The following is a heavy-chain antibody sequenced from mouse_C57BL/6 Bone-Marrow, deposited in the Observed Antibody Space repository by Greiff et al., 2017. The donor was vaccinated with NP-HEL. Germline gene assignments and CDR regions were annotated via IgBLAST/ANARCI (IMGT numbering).Heavy chain of an antibody. V-gene: IGHV1-55*01. CDR1: GYTFTSYW. CDR3: ARLRYDYGGYAMDY. J-gene: IGHJ4*01. Sequence: VQLQQPGAELVKPGASVKMSCKASGYTFTSYWITWVKQRPGQGLEWIGDIYPGSGSTNYNEKFKSKATLTVETSSSTAYMQLSSLTSEDSAVYYGARLRYDYGGYAMDYWGQGTSVTVSS. D-gene: IGHD2-4*01. CDR2: IYPGSGST.